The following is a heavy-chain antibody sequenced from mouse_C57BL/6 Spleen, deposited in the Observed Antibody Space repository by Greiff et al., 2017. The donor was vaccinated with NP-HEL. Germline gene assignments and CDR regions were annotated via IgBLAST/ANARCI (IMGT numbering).Heavy chain of an antibody. CDR3: ARNYYGSIDY. CDR2: IYPGDGDT. Sequence: VQLQQSGPELVKPGASVKISCKASGYAFSSSWMNWVKQRPGKGLEWIGRIYPGDGDTNYNGKFKGKATLTADKSSSTAYMQLSSLTSEDSAVYFWARNYYGSIDYWGQGTTLTVSS. CDR1: GYAFSSSW. D-gene: IGHD1-1*01. V-gene: IGHV1-82*01. J-gene: IGHJ2*01.